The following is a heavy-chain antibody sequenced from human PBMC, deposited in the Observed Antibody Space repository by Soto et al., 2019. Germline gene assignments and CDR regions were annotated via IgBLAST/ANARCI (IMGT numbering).Heavy chain of an antibody. Sequence: GGSLRLSCAVSGFTFNNYGINWVRQAPGKGLEWVSSVSKSDYTYYSDSVKGRFTISRDNAKNSVSLQMNTLRAEDTAVYYCAREDSIIIPAVSDFWGQGALVTVSS. J-gene: IGHJ4*02. CDR1: GFTFNNYG. V-gene: IGHV3-21*01. D-gene: IGHD2-2*01. CDR3: AREDSIIIPAVSDF. CDR2: VSKSDYT.